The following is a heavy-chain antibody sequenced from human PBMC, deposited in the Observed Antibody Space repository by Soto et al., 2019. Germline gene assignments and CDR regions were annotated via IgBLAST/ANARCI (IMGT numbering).Heavy chain of an antibody. Sequence: GGSLRLSCAVSGFTFNNYGINWVRQAPGKGLEWVSSVSKSDYTYYSDSVKGRFTISRDNAKNSVSLQMNTLRAEDTAVYYCAREDSIIIPAVSDFWGQGALVTVSS. J-gene: IGHJ4*02. CDR1: GFTFNNYG. V-gene: IGHV3-21*01. D-gene: IGHD2-2*01. CDR3: AREDSIIIPAVSDF. CDR2: VSKSDYT.